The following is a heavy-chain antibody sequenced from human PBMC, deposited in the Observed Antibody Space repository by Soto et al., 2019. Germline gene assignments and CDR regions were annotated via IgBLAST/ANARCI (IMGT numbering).Heavy chain of an antibody. D-gene: IGHD2-8*02. CDR2: IDPSDSYT. CDR3: ASHCPGAACYPSYYYAMDV. Sequence: GKSLKISCKGSENSFTNYWITWVRQMPGKGLEWMGRIDPSDSYTNYSPSFQGHVTISADKSISTAYLQWSSLEASDTAMYYCASHCPGAACYPSYYYAMDVWGQGTTVTVSS. CDR1: ENSFTNYW. V-gene: IGHV5-10-1*01. J-gene: IGHJ6*02.